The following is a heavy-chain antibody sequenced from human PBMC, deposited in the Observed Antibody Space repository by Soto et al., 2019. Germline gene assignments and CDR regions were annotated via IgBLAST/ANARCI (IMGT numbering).Heavy chain of an antibody. V-gene: IGHV3-30*18. CDR3: AKDARRGGATADEADFDY. J-gene: IGHJ4*02. CDR1: GFTFSSYG. CDR2: ISYDGNKK. Sequence: QVQLVESGGGVVQPGRSLRLSCAASGFTFSSYGMHWVRQAPGKGLEWVAMISYDGNKKYFGDSVKGRFTISRDNFKNTQXLQMNSLRDEDTAVYYCAKDARRGGATADEADFDYGGQGTLVTVSS. D-gene: IGHD6-13*01.